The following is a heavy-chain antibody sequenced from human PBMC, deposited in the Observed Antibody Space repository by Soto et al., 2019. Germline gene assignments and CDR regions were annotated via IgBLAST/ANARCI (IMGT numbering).Heavy chain of an antibody. CDR1: GFPFTTYG. CDR2: ISFDGSNK. CDR3: VGGQYYFAY. J-gene: IGHJ4*02. V-gene: IGHV3-30*03. D-gene: IGHD3-10*01. Sequence: QVQLVESGGGVVQPGTSLRLSCVASGFPFTTYGMHWVREGPGKGLEWVAVISFDGSNKYYADSVKGRFTISRDNSKNTLFLQINSLRHEDTALYYCVGGQYYFAYRGQGTLVTVSS.